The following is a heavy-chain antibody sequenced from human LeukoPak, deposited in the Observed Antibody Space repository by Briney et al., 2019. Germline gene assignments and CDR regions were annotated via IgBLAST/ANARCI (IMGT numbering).Heavy chain of an antibody. J-gene: IGHJ5*02. Sequence: PGGSLRLSCAASGFTFSSYAMSWVRQAPGKGLEWVSAISGSGGSTYYADSVTGRFTISRDNSKNTLYLQMNSLRAEDTAVYYCAKVWGLELRFWFDPWGQGTLVTVSS. V-gene: IGHV3-23*01. CDR2: ISGSGGST. CDR1: GFTFSSYA. D-gene: IGHD1-7*01. CDR3: AKVWGLELRFWFDP.